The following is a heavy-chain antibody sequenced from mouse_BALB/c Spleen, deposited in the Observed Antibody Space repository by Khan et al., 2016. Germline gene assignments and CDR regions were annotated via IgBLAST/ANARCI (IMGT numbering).Heavy chain of an antibody. CDR3: ARTEKIGATWFDY. J-gene: IGHJ2*01. CDR2: TNPTNGRT. CDR1: GYTFTSYW. D-gene: IGHD1-1*01. Sequence: QVQLQQSGAELVKPGASVKMSCKASGYTFTSYWMHWVKQSPGQGLEWFAETNPTNGRTYYNEKFKSKATLTVDTSSSTAYMLLSSLTFEDTAVYYCARTEKIGATWFDYWGQRTTLTVSA. V-gene: IGHV1S81*02.